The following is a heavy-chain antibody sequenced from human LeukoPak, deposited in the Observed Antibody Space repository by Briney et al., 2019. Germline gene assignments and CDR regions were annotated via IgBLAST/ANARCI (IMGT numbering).Heavy chain of an antibody. CDR2: IYPGDSDT. CDR1: GYSFTSYW. Sequence: GESLKISCKGSGYSFTSYWIGWVRQMPGKGLEWMGIIYPGDSDTRYSPSFQGQVTISADKSISTAYLQWSSLKASDTAMYYCARVTKPGIAVAGTPALYYYYMGVWGKGTTVTISS. V-gene: IGHV5-51*01. D-gene: IGHD6-19*01. J-gene: IGHJ6*03. CDR3: ARVTKPGIAVAGTPALYYYYMGV.